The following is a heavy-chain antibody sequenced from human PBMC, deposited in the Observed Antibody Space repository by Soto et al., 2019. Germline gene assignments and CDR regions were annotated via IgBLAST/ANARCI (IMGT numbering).Heavy chain of an antibody. J-gene: IGHJ6*02. CDR1: GGSISSSSYY. CDR3: ARLGTAMVYYYYGMDV. CDR2: IYYSGST. V-gene: IGHV4-39*01. D-gene: IGHD5-18*01. Sequence: SETLSLTCTVSGGSISSSSYYWGWIRQPPGKGLEWIGSIYYSGSTYYNPSLKSRVTISVDTSKNQFSLKLSSVTAADTAVYYCARLGTAMVYYYYGMDVWGQGTTVTVSS.